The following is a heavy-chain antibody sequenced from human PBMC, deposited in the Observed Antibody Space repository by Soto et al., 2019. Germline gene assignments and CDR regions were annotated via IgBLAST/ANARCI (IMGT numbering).Heavy chain of an antibody. Sequence: SETLSLTCSVSGGSVNSGSYYWSWIRQPPGKGLEWIGYMHYSGTAKYNPSLKSRVTISVDASKNQFSLKLRSVTAADTAVYYCASEESSGAYYFDYWGQGTLVTVSS. V-gene: IGHV4-61*01. D-gene: IGHD3-22*01. CDR3: ASEESSGAYYFDY. CDR2: MHYSGTA. J-gene: IGHJ4*02. CDR1: GGSVNSGSYY.